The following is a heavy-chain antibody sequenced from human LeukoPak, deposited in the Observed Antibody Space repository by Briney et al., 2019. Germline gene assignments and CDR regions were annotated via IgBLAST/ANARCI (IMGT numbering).Heavy chain of an antibody. J-gene: IGHJ5*02. CDR3: ATGRRILRVVVAAAGWFDP. Sequence: PSEALSLTCAVYGGSFSGYYWSWIRQPPGKGLEWIGEINHSGSTNYNPTLKIRVTISVPTSKTQFSLTLSSVTAADTAVYYCATGRRILRVVVAAAGWFDPSGQGTLVTVSS. V-gene: IGHV4-34*01. CDR2: INHSGST. D-gene: IGHD2-15*01. CDR1: GGSFSGYY.